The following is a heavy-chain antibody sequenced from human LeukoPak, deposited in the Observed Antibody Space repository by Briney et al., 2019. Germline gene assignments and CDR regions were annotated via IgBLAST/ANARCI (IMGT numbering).Heavy chain of an antibody. V-gene: IGHV3-21*01. CDR3: ARESSGYFY. CDR2: ISSGSSFI. J-gene: IGHJ4*02. Sequence: GGSLRLSCAASGFTFSTYSMNWVRQAPGKGLEGVSSISSGSSFIYYADSVKGRFTISRDNARNSLFLQMNSLRAEDTAVYYCARESSGYFYWGQGTLVTVSS. CDR1: GFTFSTYS. D-gene: IGHD3-22*01.